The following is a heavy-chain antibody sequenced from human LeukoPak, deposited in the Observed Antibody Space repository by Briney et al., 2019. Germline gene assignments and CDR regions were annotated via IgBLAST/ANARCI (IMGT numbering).Heavy chain of an antibody. J-gene: IGHJ3*02. CDR3: ARRELLSTPDAFDI. D-gene: IGHD3-10*01. CDR1: GGSISSSSYY. CDR2: TYYSGST. V-gene: IGHV4-39*01. Sequence: PSETLSLTCTVSGGSISSSSYYWGWIRQPPGKGLEWIGSTYYSGSTYYNPSLKSRVTISVDTPKNQFSLKVSSVTAADTAVYYCARRELLSTPDAFDIWGQGTMVTVSS.